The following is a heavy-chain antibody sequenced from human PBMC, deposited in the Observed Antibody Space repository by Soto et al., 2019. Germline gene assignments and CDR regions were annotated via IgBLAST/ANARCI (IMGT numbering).Heavy chain of an antibody. CDR2: ISYDGTNK. CDR3: ARDPKTSGGQHWAFNYFDS. Sequence: QVQLVESGGXVVQPGRSLRLSCAASGFSFSISPMHWVRQAPGKGLEWVALISYDGTNKFYADSVKGRFTISRDNSKSTLYLQVDSLRPEDAAVYYCARDPKTSGGQHWAFNYFDSWGQGTLVTVSS. D-gene: IGHD7-27*01. CDR1: GFSFSISP. J-gene: IGHJ4*02. V-gene: IGHV3-30-3*01.